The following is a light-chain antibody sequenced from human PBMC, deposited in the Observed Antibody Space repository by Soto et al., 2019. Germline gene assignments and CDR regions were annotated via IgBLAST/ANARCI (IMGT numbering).Light chain of an antibody. V-gene: IGKV1-33*01. CDR2: DVT. J-gene: IGKJ5*01. Sequence: DIHLTQSPSSLSASVVDRVTITCRASQSISSWLAWYQQKPGKAPKLLIDDVTNLETGVPSRFSGSGSGTHFTFTIGSLQPEDIATYYCQQYYDLPITFGQGTRLEIK. CDR1: QSISSW. CDR3: QQYYDLPIT.